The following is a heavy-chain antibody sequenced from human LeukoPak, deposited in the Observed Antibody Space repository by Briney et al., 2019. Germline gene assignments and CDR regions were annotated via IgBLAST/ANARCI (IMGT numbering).Heavy chain of an antibody. CDR1: VYTFTSYD. J-gene: IGHJ4*02. CDR2: MNPNSGNT. Sequence: ASVKVSCKASVYTFTSYDINWVRQATGQGLAWMGLMNPNSGNTGYAQKFQGRVTMTRNTSISTAYMELSSLRSEDTAVYYCARGRGRYSSSSLFGYWGQGTLVTVSS. V-gene: IGHV1-8*01. CDR3: ARGRGRYSSSSLFGY. D-gene: IGHD6-6*01.